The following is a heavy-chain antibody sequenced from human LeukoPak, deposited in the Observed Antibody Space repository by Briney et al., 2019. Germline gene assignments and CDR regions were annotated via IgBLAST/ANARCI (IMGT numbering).Heavy chain of an antibody. Sequence: GASVKVSCKASGYTFTGYYMHWLRQAPGQGREGMGWINPNSGGTNYAQKFQGRVTMTSDTSISTAYMELSRLRSDDAAVYYCARGEYYDILDWGQGTLVTVSS. D-gene: IGHD3-9*01. CDR1: GYTFTGYY. CDR2: INPNSGGT. V-gene: IGHV1-2*02. J-gene: IGHJ4*02. CDR3: ARGEYYDILD.